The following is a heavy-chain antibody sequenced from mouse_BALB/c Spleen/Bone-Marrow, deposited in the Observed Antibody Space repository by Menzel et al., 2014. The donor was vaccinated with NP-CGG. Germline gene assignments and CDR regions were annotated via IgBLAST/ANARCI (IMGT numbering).Heavy chain of an antibody. D-gene: IGHD3-2*02. CDR2: INSNGGIT. CDR1: GFTFSNYG. CDR3: AKNQEAFDY. J-gene: IGHJ2*01. Sequence: EVQGVESGGGLVQPGGSLNLSCAASGFTFSNYGMSWVRQTPDKRLELVATINSNGGITYYPDSVKGRFTISRDNAKNTLYLQMSSLKSEDTAMYYCAKNQEAFDYWGQGTTRTVSS. V-gene: IGHV5-6-3*01.